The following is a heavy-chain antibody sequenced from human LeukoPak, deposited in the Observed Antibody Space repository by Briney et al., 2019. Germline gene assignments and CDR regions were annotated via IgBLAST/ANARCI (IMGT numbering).Heavy chain of an antibody. D-gene: IGHD1-14*01. V-gene: IGHV3-74*01. CDR1: GFTFSSYW. Sequence: GGSLRLSCAASGFTFSSYWMHWVRQVPGKGLVWVARINPGGSSITYADSVKGRFTISRDNAKNTLYLQMDSLRAEDTGVYYCARSNQADDYWGQGTLVTDSS. CDR2: INPGGSSI. J-gene: IGHJ4*02. CDR3: ARSNQADDY.